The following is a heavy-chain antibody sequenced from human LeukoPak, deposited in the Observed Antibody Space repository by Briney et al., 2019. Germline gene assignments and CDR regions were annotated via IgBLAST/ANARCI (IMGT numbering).Heavy chain of an antibody. CDR3: AKASSGSSYSPVDY. J-gene: IGHJ4*02. D-gene: IGHD1-26*01. CDR2: ISGSDGTT. Sequence: GGSLRLSCAASGFTFSSYAMNWVRQAPGKGLEWVSGISGSDGTTSYASSVKGRFTISRDNSKNTLYLQMNSLRVEDTALYYCAKASSGSSYSPVDYWGQGTLVTVSS. V-gene: IGHV3-23*01. CDR1: GFTFSSYA.